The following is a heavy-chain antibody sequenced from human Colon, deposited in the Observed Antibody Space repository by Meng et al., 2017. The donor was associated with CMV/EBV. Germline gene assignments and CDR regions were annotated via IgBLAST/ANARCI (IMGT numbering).Heavy chain of an antibody. V-gene: IGHV3-21*06. CDR3: ARDKGFLGGTFDY. CDR2: ISTSGTNI. Sequence: GGSLRLSCAVSGLTFSDYVLHWVRQAPGKGLEWVSSISTSGTNIYYADSVKGRFTVSRDDARDSLYLQLNSLRAEDTALYYCARDKGFLGGTFDYWGQGTVVTVSS. D-gene: IGHD3-10*01. J-gene: IGHJ4*02. CDR1: GLTFSDYV.